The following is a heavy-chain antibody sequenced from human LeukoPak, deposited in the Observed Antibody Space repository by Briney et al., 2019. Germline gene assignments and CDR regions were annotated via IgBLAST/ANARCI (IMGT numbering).Heavy chain of an antibody. CDR2: INHSGST. Sequence: SETLSLTCAVYGGSFSGYYWSWIRQPPGKGLEWIGEINHSGSTNYNPSLKSRVTISVDTSKNLFSLNLTSMTAADTAMYYCTLSGGNSPFDYWGQGTLVTVSS. D-gene: IGHD4-23*01. V-gene: IGHV4-34*03. CDR1: GGSFSGYY. CDR3: TLSGGNSPFDY. J-gene: IGHJ4*02.